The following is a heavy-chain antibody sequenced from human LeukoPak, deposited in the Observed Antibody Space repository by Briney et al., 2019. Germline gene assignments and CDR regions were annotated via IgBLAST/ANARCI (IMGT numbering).Heavy chain of an antibody. CDR3: ARHFVRSGSYWADY. J-gene: IGHJ4*02. CDR2: IYHSGST. D-gene: IGHD1-26*01. CDR1: GYSISSGYY. V-gene: IGHV4-38-2*01. Sequence: SETLSLTCAVSGYSISSGYYWGWIRPPPGKGLEWIGIIYHSGSTYYNPSLKSRVTISVDTSKNQFSLRVTSVTAADTAVYYCARHFVRSGSYWADYSGQGTLVTVSS.